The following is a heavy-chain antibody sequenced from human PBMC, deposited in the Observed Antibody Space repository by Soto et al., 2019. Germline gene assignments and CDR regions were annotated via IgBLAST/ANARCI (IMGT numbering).Heavy chain of an antibody. V-gene: IGHV3-11*06. CDR3: ARDISLSAFDI. CDR1: GFTFSDYY. J-gene: IGHJ3*02. Sequence: GGSLRLSCAASGFTFSDYYMSWIRQAPGKGLEWVSYISSSSSYTNYADSVKGRFTISRDNAKNSLYLQMNSRRAEDTAVYYCARDISLSAFDIWGQGTMVTVSS. CDR2: ISSSSSYT. D-gene: IGHD3-16*02.